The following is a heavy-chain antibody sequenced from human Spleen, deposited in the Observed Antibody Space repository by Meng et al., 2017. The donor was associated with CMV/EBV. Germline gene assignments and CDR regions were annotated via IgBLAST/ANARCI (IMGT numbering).Heavy chain of an antibody. J-gene: IGHJ5*02. V-gene: IGHV3-23*03. CDR1: FTFGHYA. Sequence: FTFGHYAMNWVRQAPGRGLGWVSVIYAGTSTTHYADSVKGRFTISRDNSKNMLYLQMNSLRAEDTAVYYCAKDRSSEPMVVTGGFDPWGQGTLVTVSS. CDR3: AKDRSSEPMVVTGGFDP. CDR2: IYAGTSTT. D-gene: IGHD7-27*01.